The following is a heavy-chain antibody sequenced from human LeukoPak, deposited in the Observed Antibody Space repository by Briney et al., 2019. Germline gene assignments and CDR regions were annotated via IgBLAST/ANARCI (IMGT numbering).Heavy chain of an antibody. V-gene: IGHV3-20*04. D-gene: IGHD5-18*01. CDR1: GFTFDDYD. J-gene: IGHJ4*02. Sequence: GGSLRLSCAASGFTFDDYDMSWVRQATGKGLEWVSGIIWNGCITGYAVSVKVRFTISRDYAKNSLYLQMNSLRAEDTALYYCARDPTGGYSYGYFAYFDYWGQGTLVTVSS. CDR2: IIWNGCIT. CDR3: ARDPTGGYSYGYFAYFDY.